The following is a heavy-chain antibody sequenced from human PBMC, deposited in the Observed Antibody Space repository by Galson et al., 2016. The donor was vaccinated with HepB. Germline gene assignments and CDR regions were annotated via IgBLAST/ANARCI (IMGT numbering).Heavy chain of an antibody. D-gene: IGHD2-8*01. CDR2: ITWNSGAI. J-gene: IGHJ6*02. CDR3: AKDRVSFYYYGMDV. V-gene: IGHV3-9*01. CDR1: GFTFGGYA. Sequence: SLRLSCAASGFTFGGYAMHWVRQAPGKGLEWVSGITWNSGAIGYADSVKGRFTISRDNARNSLYLQMNNLRTEDTALYYCAKDRVSFYYYGMDVWGQGATVTVSS.